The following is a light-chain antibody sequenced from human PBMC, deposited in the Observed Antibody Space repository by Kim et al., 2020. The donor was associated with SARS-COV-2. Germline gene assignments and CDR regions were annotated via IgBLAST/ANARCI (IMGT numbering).Light chain of an antibody. Sequence: WSPGERATLSCRASQSVSSSYLAWYQQKPGQAPRLLIYGASSRATGIPDRFSGSGSGTDFTLTISRLEPEDFAVYYCQQYGSGFTFGPGTKVDIK. CDR3: QQYGSGFT. CDR1: QSVSSSY. J-gene: IGKJ3*01. CDR2: GAS. V-gene: IGKV3-20*01.